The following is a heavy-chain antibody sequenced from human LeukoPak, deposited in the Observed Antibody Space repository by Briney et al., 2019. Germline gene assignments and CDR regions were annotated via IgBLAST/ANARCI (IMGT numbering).Heavy chain of an antibody. V-gene: IGHV1-69*04. J-gene: IGHJ4*02. CDR1: GGTFSSYA. D-gene: IGHD3-22*01. CDR3: ARGGRYYYHSSGYYDY. Sequence: SVKVSCKASGGTFSSYAISRVRQAPGQGLEWMGRIIPIFGIANYAQKFQGRVTITADKSTSTAYMELSSLRSEDTAVYYCARGGRYYYHSSGYYDYWGQGTLVTVSS. CDR2: IIPIFGIA.